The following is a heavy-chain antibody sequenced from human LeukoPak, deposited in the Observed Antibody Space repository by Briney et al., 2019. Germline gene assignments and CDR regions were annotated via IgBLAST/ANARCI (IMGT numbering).Heavy chain of an antibody. CDR1: GYSISSGYY. Sequence: SETLSLTCTVSGYSISSGYYWGWIRQPPGKGLEWIGSISHSGSTYYKPSLKSRVTISVDTSKNQFSLKLSSVTAADTAVYYCARTRYYYNSRSYGAPYYFDYWGQGTLGTVSS. D-gene: IGHD3-10*01. CDR2: ISHSGST. V-gene: IGHV4-38-2*02. CDR3: ARTRYYYNSRSYGAPYYFDY. J-gene: IGHJ4*02.